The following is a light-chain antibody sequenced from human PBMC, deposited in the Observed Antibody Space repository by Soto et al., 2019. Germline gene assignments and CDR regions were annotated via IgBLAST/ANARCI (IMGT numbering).Light chain of an antibody. J-gene: IGKJ4*01. CDR3: NQYHSSFT. CDR2: GAS. Sequence: EIVLTQSPGTLSLSPGEGATLSCRASQSVSSSSLTWYQHKRGQAPRLLIYGASTRATGIPDRFSGSGSGTDFTLTISRLEPEDFAVYYCNQYHSSFTFGGGTKVEIK. V-gene: IGKV3-20*01. CDR1: QSVSSSS.